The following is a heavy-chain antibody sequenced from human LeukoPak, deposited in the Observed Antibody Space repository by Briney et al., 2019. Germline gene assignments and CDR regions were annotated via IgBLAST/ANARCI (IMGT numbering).Heavy chain of an antibody. J-gene: IGHJ5*02. V-gene: IGHV4-39*07. CDR2: VYFDGGT. Sequence: PSETLSLTCSVSGGSVTTGTYHWAWIRQPPGKGLEWIGSVYFDGGTHYNRSLQSRVAISVDTSKNQYSLRLTSVTAADTAVYYCARGHYYDGRGRFDPWGQGILVTVS. CDR3: ARGHYYDGRGRFDP. CDR1: GGSVTTGTYH. D-gene: IGHD3-16*01.